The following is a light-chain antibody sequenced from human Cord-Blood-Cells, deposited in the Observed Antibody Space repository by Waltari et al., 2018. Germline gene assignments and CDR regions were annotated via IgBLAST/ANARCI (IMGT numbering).Light chain of an antibody. CDR3: QQYNSYSWT. CDR1: QSISSW. CDR2: DAS. J-gene: IGKJ1*01. V-gene: IGKV1-5*01. Sequence: DIKMTQSPSTLSASEGERVTITCRASQSISSWLAWYQQKPGKAPKLLIYDASSLESGVPSRFSGSGSGTEFTLTISSLQPDDFATYYCQQYNSYSWTFGQGTKVEIK.